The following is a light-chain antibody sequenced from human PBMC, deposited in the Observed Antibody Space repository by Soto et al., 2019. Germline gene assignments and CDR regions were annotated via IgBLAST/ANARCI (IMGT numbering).Light chain of an antibody. J-gene: IGKJ4*01. CDR1: QTVSSS. CDR3: QQHINWPLT. V-gene: IGKV3-11*01. CDR2: EAS. Sequence: ELVLTQSPATLSLSPGERATLSCRASQTVSSSLAWYQQKPGQAPRLLIYEASNRATGIPARFSGSGSGADFTLTISSLEPEDFALYYCQQHINWPLTFGGGTKGDI.